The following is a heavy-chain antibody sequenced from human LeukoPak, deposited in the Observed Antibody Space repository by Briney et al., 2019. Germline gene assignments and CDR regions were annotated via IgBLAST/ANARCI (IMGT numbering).Heavy chain of an antibody. Sequence: ASVKVSCKASGYTFTSYYMYWVRQAPGQGLEWMGIIDPNRGSTSYAQKFQGRVTMTRDMSTSTVYMELSSLRSEDTAVYYCATGGHVRVYDSSAYYGHYWGQGTLVTVSS. CDR1: GYTFTSYY. V-gene: IGHV1-46*01. CDR2: IDPNRGST. CDR3: ATGGHVRVYDSSAYYGHY. J-gene: IGHJ4*02. D-gene: IGHD3-22*01.